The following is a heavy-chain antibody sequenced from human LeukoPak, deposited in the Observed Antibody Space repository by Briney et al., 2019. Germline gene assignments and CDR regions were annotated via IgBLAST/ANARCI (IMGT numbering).Heavy chain of an antibody. Sequence: PGGSLRLSCAASGFTVSSNYMTWVRQAPGKGLEWVSVIYSGGTTYHADSVKGRFTISRDNSKNTLYLQMNSLRAEDTAVYYCARGGFLTGYLYYFDYWGQGTLVTVSS. D-gene: IGHD3-9*01. V-gene: IGHV3-53*01. J-gene: IGHJ4*02. CDR1: GFTVSSNY. CDR3: ARGGFLTGYLYYFDY. CDR2: IYSGGTT.